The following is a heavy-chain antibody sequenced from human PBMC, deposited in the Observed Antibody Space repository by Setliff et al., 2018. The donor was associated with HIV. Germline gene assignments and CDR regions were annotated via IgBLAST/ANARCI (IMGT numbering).Heavy chain of an antibody. Sequence: PGGSLRLSCAASGFTFSNYNMNWVRQAPGKGLEWVSSISYDSRFIYHADSMKGRFTISRDNAKKLVYLQMNSLRAEDTAIYYCARDRASSGYYAHFDHWGQGTLVTVSS. V-gene: IGHV3-21*01. CDR1: GFTFSNYN. J-gene: IGHJ4*02. D-gene: IGHD3-22*01. CDR2: ISYDSRFI. CDR3: ARDRASSGYYAHFDH.